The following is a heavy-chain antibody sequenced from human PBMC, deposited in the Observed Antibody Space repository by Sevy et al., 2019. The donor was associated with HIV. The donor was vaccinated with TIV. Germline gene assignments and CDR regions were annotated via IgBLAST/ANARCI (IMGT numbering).Heavy chain of an antibody. CDR2: INSDGSST. CDR1: GFTFDSYW. V-gene: IGHV3-74*01. Sequence: GGSLRLSCVASGFTFDSYWMQWVRQAPGKGLVWVSRINSDGSSTPYADSVKGRFTISRDNAKNTLYLQLNRLGAEDTAVYYCTRGDPIVPPAGYYYHMDVWGKGTTVTVSS. CDR3: TRGDPIVPPAGYYYHMDV. D-gene: IGHD1-26*01. J-gene: IGHJ6*03.